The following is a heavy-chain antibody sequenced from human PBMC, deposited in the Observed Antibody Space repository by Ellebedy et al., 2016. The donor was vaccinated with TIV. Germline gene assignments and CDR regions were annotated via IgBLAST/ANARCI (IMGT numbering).Heavy chain of an antibody. V-gene: IGHV4-34*01. CDR2: INHSGST. D-gene: IGHD1-26*01. CDR3: ARVRYSGNYYPYFDY. CDR1: RGSFSGHY. J-gene: IGHJ4*02. Sequence: SETLSLTXAVYRGSFSGHYWTWIRQPPGKGLEWIGEINHSGSTNYNPSLKSRVTISVDPSKNQFSLRLTSVTAADTAIYYCARVRYSGNYYPYFDYWGQGTLVTVSS.